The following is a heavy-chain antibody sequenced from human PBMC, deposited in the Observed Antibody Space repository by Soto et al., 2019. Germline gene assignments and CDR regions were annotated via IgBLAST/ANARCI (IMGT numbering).Heavy chain of an antibody. CDR3: ARRCSGSYYDY. D-gene: IGHD1-26*01. CDR2: ISGSGGST. Sequence: EVQLLESGGGLVQPGGSLRLSCAASGFTFSSYAMRWVRQAPVKGLEWVSAISGSGGSTYYEDSVKGRFTISRDNSKITLYLQMNSLRAEDTAVYYCARRCSGSYYDYWGQGTLVTVSS. V-gene: IGHV3-23*01. CDR1: GFTFSSYA. J-gene: IGHJ4*02.